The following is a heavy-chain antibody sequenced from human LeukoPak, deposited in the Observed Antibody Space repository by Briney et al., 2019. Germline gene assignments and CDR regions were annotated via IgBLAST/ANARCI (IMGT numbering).Heavy chain of an antibody. CDR2: INPNSGGT. CDR1: GYTFTGYY. J-gene: IGHJ4*02. D-gene: IGHD6-19*01. V-gene: IGHV1-2*02. Sequence: ASVKVSCKASGYTFTGYYMHWVRPAPGQGLEWMGWINPNSGGTNYAQKFQGRVTMTRDTSISTAYMELSSLRSEDTAVYYCAREGAIAVAASNHYYFDYWGQGTLVTVSS. CDR3: AREGAIAVAASNHYYFDY.